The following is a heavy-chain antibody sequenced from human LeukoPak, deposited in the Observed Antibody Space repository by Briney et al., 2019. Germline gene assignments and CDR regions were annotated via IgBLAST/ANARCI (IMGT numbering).Heavy chain of an antibody. CDR2: ISGSGGST. CDR1: GFTFSSYG. V-gene: IGHV3-23*01. Sequence: GGSLRLSCAASGFTFSSYGMSWVRQAPGKGLEWVSAISGSGGSTYYADSVKGRFTISRDNSKNTLYLQMNSLRAEDTAVYYCARDARIAVAGSPANRGDFDYWGQGTLVTVSS. CDR3: ARDARIAVAGSPANRGDFDY. J-gene: IGHJ4*02. D-gene: IGHD6-19*01.